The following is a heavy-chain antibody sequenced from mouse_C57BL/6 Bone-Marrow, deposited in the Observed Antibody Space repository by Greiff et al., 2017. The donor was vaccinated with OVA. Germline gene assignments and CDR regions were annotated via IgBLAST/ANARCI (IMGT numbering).Heavy chain of an antibody. V-gene: IGHV1-78*01. CDR2: IYPRDGST. Sequence: VQLQESDAELVKPGASVKISCKVSGYTFTDHTIHWMKQRPEQGLEWIGYIYPRDGSTKYNEKFKGKATLTADKSSSTAYMQLNSLTSEDSAVYFGARSDYGYDCYWYFDGWGTGTTVTVSS. CDR1: GYTFTDHT. J-gene: IGHJ1*03. D-gene: IGHD2-2*01. CDR3: ARSDYGYDCYWYFDG.